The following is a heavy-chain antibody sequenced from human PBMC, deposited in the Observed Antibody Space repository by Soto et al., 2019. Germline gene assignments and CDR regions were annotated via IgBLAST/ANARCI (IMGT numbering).Heavy chain of an antibody. CDR1: GFTFSTYD. CDR3: ARDYYDNSGYPLGGMDV. J-gene: IGHJ6*02. CDR2: IGTDDDT. V-gene: IGHV3-13*01. Sequence: PGGSMRLACVGFGFTFSTYDMHWVRQHVGKGLEWVSSIGTDDDTYYLDSVRGRFTISREDAKNSLYLQMDRLRAGDTAVYYCARDYYDNSGYPLGGMDVWGQGTMVTVSS. D-gene: IGHD3-22*01.